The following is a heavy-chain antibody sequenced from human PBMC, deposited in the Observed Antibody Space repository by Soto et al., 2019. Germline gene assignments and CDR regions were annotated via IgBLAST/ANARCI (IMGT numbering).Heavy chain of an antibody. CDR1: GSNVRANY. CDR3: HGYGY. Sequence: GSLRLSCAVSGSNVRANYMSWVRQAPGKGLEWVSVIYSGGTTYYADSVKGRFIISRDISKNTLYLQMNILRAEDTAVYYCHGYGYWGQGTLVTVSS. V-gene: IGHV3-53*01. CDR2: IYSGGTT. J-gene: IGHJ4*02. D-gene: IGHD5-12*01.